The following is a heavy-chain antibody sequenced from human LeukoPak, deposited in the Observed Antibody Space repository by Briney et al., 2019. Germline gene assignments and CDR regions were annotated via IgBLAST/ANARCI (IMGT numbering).Heavy chain of an antibody. D-gene: IGHD1-14*01. CDR3: ARGIPEFDP. J-gene: IGHJ5*02. V-gene: IGHV1-8*01. CDR1: GYTFTSYD. CDR2: MSPNSGDT. Sequence: ASVKVSCKASGYTFTSYDFNWVRQATGQRPEWMGWMSPNSGDTGYAQKFQDRVTMTRNTSISTAYMELSSLRSEDTAVYYCARGIPEFDPWGQGTLVTVSS.